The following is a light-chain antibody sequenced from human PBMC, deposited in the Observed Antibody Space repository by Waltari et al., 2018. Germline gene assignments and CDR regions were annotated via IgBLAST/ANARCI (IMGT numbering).Light chain of an antibody. CDR1: HDISNY. V-gene: IGKV1-33*01. J-gene: IGKJ2*01. CDR2: DAS. CDR3: QQFDNLVYT. Sequence: DIQMTQSPSSLSASVGDRVTITCQASHDISNYLNWYQQKPGKAPKFLIYDASNLETGVPSRFSGSGSGTDFSFTISSLQPEDIATYYCQQFDNLVYTFGQGTKLEIK.